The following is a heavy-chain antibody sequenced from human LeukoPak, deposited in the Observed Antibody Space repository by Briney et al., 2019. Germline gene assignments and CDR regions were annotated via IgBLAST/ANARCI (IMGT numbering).Heavy chain of an antibody. V-gene: IGHV7-4-1*02. J-gene: IGHJ4*02. D-gene: IGHD2-21*01. CDR3: ASPGGIRPSDY. CDR2: INTNTGNS. CDR1: GYTFTSFA. Sequence: GASVKVSCKASGYTFTSFAMNWVRQAPGQGLEWMGWINTNTGNSTYAQGFTGRFVFSLDTSVSTAYLQISSLQAEDTAVYYCASPGGIRPSDYWGQGTLVTVSS.